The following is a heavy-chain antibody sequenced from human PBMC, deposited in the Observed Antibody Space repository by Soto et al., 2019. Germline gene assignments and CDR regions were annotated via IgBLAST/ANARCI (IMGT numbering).Heavy chain of an antibody. D-gene: IGHD4-4*01. CDR3: ARDRAYSTSSTQFDY. CDR1: GYTFTAYG. CDR2: MSAYNGHT. J-gene: IGHJ4*02. Sequence: QVHLVQSGAEVKKPAASVNVSCKASGYTFTAYGISWVRQAPGQGLEWMGWMSAYNGHTSYAQRLQGRVTMTRDTSTSIASVEQSSLESDDTAVYFCARDRAYSTSSTQFDYWGQGTLVTVSS. V-gene: IGHV1-18*01.